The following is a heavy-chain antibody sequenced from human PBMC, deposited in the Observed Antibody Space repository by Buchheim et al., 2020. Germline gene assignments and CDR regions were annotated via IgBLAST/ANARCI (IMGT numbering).Heavy chain of an antibody. CDR3: ASFDREWPYIPDFDY. V-gene: IGHV3-30*04. CDR2: ISYDGSNK. J-gene: IGHJ4*02. CDR1: GFTFSSYA. Sequence: QVQLVESGGGVVQPGRSLRLSCAASGFTFSSYAMHWVRQAPGKGLEWVAVISYDGSNKYYADSVKGRFTISRDNSKNTRYLQMNSLRAEDTAVYYCASFDREWPYIPDFDYWGQGTL. D-gene: IGHD2-2*02.